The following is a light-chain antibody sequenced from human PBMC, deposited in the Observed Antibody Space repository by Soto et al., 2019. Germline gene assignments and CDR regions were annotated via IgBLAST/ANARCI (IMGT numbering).Light chain of an antibody. Sequence: QSALTQPASVSGSPGQSITISCTGTRNDVGGYNYVSWYQQHPGKAPKLIIYEVSNRPAGVSERFSGSKSGNTASLTLSGLQADDESDYYCSSYSRSITLFVLGTGTKLTVL. CDR2: EVS. CDR3: SSYSRSITLFV. CDR1: RNDVGGYNY. V-gene: IGLV2-14*01. J-gene: IGLJ1*01.